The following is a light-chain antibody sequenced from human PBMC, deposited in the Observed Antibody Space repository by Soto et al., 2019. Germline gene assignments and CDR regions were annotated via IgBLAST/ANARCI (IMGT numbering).Light chain of an antibody. Sequence: EIVLTQSPGTLSLSPGESAPLSCRASQSVSRSYLAWYQQKPGQAPRLLIYNTSTRATGIPDRFSGSGSGTDFTLTISRLEPEDFAVYYCQQYGSSPYTFGQGTKLEIK. CDR2: NTS. CDR3: QQYGSSPYT. J-gene: IGKJ2*01. V-gene: IGKV3-20*01. CDR1: QSVSRSY.